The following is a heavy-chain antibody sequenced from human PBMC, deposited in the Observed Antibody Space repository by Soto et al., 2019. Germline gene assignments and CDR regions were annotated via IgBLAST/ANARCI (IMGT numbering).Heavy chain of an antibody. Sequence: EVQLVESGGGLVKPGGSLRLSCTASGFPFIDAWMSWVRQAPGKGLQWIGRIRSNADGGTADLTAPVRDRFTISRDDSKPTLYLQRNSLKIDDTAVYFCSTALRRDSALGAYWGLGTLVSVSS. CDR3: STALRRDSALGAY. CDR2: IRSNADGGTA. D-gene: IGHD3-16*01. CDR1: GFPFIDAW. J-gene: IGHJ4*02. V-gene: IGHV3-15*01.